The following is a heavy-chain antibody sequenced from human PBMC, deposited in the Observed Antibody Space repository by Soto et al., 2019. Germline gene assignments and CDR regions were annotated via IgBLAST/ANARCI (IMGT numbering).Heavy chain of an antibody. D-gene: IGHD2-15*01. J-gene: IGHJ4*02. CDR1: GFTFSSYA. Sequence: GGSLRLSCAASGFTFSSYAMSWVRQAPGKGLEWVSVISANSGRTDYADSVKGRFTISRDNSKNTLYLQMNSLRAEDTAVYYCSNQLGYCSGATGPFDYWGQGT. V-gene: IGHV3-23*01. CDR3: SNQLGYCSGATGPFDY. CDR2: ISANSGRT.